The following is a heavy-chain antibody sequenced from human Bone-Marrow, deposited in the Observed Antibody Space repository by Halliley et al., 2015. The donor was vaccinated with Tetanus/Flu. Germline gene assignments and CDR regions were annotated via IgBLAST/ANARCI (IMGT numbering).Heavy chain of an antibody. Sequence: LRLSCTVSGASVYYDYWSWVRQSPGRGLEWIGYFHYSGRTDYSPSLKSRVSISVDTSKNQFSLTLTPVTAADMAVYYCARGGDYFPYWGQGILVTVSS. V-gene: IGHV4-59*02. CDR3: ARGGDYFPY. CDR2: FHYSGRT. CDR1: GASVYYDY. J-gene: IGHJ4*02. D-gene: IGHD3-16*01.